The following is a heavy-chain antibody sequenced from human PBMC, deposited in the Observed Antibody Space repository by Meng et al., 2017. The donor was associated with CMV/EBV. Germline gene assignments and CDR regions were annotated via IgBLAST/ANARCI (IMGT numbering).Heavy chain of an antibody. J-gene: IGHJ6*02. V-gene: IGHV3-74*01. CDR1: GCTFSSYW. CDR3: ARDHRSMDV. Sequence: GESLKISCAASGCTFSSYWMHWVRQAPGKGLVWVSRINSDGSSTSYADSVKGRFTISRDNAKNTLYLQMNSLRAEDTAVYYCARDHRSMDVWGQGTTVTVSS. CDR2: INSDGSST.